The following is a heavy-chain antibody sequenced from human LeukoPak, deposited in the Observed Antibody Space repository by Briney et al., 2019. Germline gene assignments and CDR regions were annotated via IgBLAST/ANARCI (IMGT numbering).Heavy chain of an antibody. CDR3: ARFNTYYYGSWSYSGPGRFDY. V-gene: IGHV4-34*01. J-gene: IGHJ4*02. CDR1: GGSFSGYY. D-gene: IGHD3-10*01. CDR2: INHSGST. Sequence: PSETLSLTCAVYGGSFSGYYWSWIRQPPGKGLEWIGEINHSGSTNYNPSLKSRVTISVDTTKNQFSLKLSSVTAADTAVYYCARFNTYYYGSWSYSGPGRFDYWGQGTLVTVSS.